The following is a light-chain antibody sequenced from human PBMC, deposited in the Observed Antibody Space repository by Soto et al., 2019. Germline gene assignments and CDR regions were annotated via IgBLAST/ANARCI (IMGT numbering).Light chain of an antibody. Sequence: DIVMTQSPLSLPVTPGAPAPISCRSSQSLLHSNGYNYLDWYLQKPGQSPQLLIYLGSNRASGVPDRFSGSGSGTDFTLKISRVEAEDVGVYYCMQALQTPITFGQGTRLEIK. CDR3: MQALQTPIT. V-gene: IGKV2-28*01. CDR2: LGS. J-gene: IGKJ5*01. CDR1: QSLLHSNGYNY.